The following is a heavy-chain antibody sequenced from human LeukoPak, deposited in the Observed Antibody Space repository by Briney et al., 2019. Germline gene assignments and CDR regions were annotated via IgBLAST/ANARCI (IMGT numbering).Heavy chain of an antibody. CDR3: AALGVRFP. J-gene: IGHJ5*02. CDR2: INHGGST. CDR1: GASMSSNY. Sequence: SETLSPTCNVSGASMSSNYWSWIRQPPGKGLEWIGEINHGGSTNYNPSLKSRVTISVDTSKNQFSLKLNSVTAADTAVYYCAALGVRFPWGQGTLVTVSS. D-gene: IGHD3-16*01. V-gene: IGHV4-34*01.